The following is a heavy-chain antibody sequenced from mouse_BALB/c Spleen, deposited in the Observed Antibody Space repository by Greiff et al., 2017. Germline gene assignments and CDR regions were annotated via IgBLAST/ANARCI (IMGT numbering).Heavy chain of an antibody. D-gene: IGHD2-10*01. CDR1: GFTFTDYY. CDR2: IRNKANGYTT. J-gene: IGHJ3*01. Sequence: VQVVESGGGLVQPGGSLRLSCATSGFTFTDYYMSWVRQPPGKALEWLGFIRNKANGYTTEYSASVKGRFTISRDNSQSILYLQMNTLRAEDSATYYCARDIAYYGNYLFAYWGQGTLVTVSA. CDR3: ARDIAYYGNYLFAY. V-gene: IGHV7-3*02.